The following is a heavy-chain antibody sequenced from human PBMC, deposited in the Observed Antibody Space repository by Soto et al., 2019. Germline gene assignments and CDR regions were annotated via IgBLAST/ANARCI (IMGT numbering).Heavy chain of an antibody. CDR1: GYTFTIYD. CDR3: ARYKITGILDY. CDR2: INAGNGNT. Sequence: ASVKVSCKASGYTFTIYDMHWVRQAPGQRLEWMGWINAGNGNTKYSQKFQGRVTITRDTSASTAYMELSSLRSEDTAVYYCARYKITGILDYWGQGTLVTVSS. J-gene: IGHJ4*02. D-gene: IGHD1-20*01. V-gene: IGHV1-3*01.